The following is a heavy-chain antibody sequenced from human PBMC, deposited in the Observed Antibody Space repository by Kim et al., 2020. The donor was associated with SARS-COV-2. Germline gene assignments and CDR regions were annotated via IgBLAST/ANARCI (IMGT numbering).Heavy chain of an antibody. CDR3: ARVPPGARNWFDP. J-gene: IGHJ5*02. Sequence: SETLSLTCTVSGGSISSYYWSWIRQPPGKGLEWIGYIYYSGSTNYNPSLKSRVTISVDTSKNQFSLKLSSVTAADTAVYYCARVPPGARNWFDPWGQGTLVTVSS. D-gene: IGHD7-27*01. CDR2: IYYSGST. CDR1: GGSISSYY. V-gene: IGHV4-59*13.